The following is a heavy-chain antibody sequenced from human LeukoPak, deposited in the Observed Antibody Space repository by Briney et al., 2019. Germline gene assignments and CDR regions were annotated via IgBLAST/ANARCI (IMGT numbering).Heavy chain of an antibody. CDR3: ARGVLRFLESGTFFPDYYYYMDV. J-gene: IGHJ6*03. Sequence: ASVTVSCKASGYTFTSYDINWVRQATGQGLEWMGWMNPNSGKTGYAQKFKGRVTMTRNTSISTAYMELSSLRSEDTAVYYCARGVLRFLESGTFFPDYYYYMDVWGKGTTVTVSS. D-gene: IGHD3-3*01. CDR1: GYTFTSYD. V-gene: IGHV1-8*01. CDR2: MNPNSGKT.